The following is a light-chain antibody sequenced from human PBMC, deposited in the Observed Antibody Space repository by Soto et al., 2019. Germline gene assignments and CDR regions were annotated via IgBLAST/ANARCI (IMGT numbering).Light chain of an antibody. CDR2: GVN. CDR1: SSDVGGYNY. V-gene: IGLV2-8*01. J-gene: IGLJ1*01. Sequence: QSALTQPRSASGCRGQSVTISCTGTSSDVGGYNYVSWYQQHPGKAPQLVIYGVNKRASGVPDRFSGSKSGNTASLTVSGLQAEDEADYYCSSYAGSNILYVFGTGTKVTVL. CDR3: SSYAGSNILYV.